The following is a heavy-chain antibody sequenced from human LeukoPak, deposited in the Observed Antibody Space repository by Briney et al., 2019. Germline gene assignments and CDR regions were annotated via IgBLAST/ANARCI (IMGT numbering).Heavy chain of an antibody. Sequence: GGSLRLSCAASGFPFSTDAMSWVRQAPGMRLEWVSSISDGGDSTHYADSVEGRFTTSKDNSKNPRYLQMNSLRAEDTALYYCVKFFLPYLAGGTGSRWGQGTLVTVSS. CDR3: VKFFLPYLAGGTGSR. CDR2: ISDGGDST. CDR1: GFPFSTDA. V-gene: IGHV3-23*01. J-gene: IGHJ4*02. D-gene: IGHD3-10*01.